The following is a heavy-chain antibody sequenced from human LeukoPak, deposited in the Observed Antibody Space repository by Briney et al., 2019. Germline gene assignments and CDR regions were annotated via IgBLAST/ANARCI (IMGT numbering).Heavy chain of an antibody. CDR2: ISSTSSTI. Sequence: GGSLRLSCGASGLTVRSYCMNWVRQAPGKGLEWVSYISSTSSTIYYADSVKGRFTISRDKAKNSLCLQMNSLREEETAVYYCVGGPLARDGINSFDYWGQGTLVTVSS. CDR1: GLTVRSYC. D-gene: IGHD3-16*01. CDR3: VGGPLARDGINSFDY. J-gene: IGHJ4*02. V-gene: IGHV3-48*02.